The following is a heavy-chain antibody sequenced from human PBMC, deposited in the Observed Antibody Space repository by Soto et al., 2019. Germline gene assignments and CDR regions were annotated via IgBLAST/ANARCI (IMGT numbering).Heavy chain of an antibody. CDR3: ARGKGLDYGDPYNWLDP. J-gene: IGHJ5*02. D-gene: IGHD3-16*01. V-gene: IGHV1-8*01. CDR1: GYTFTSYD. CDR2: MNPNSGNT. Sequence: QVPLVQSGAEVKKPGASVKVSCKAPGYTFTSYDINWVRQATGLGLEWIGWMNPNSGNTGFAREFLGRVTMTRNTSINTAYMDLSSLTSDDTAVYYCARGKGLDYGDPYNWLDPWGQGTLVTVSS.